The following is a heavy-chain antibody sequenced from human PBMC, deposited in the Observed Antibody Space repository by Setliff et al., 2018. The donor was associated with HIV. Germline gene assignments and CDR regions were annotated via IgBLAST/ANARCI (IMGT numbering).Heavy chain of an antibody. CDR2: IGQDGSEK. V-gene: IGHV3-7*01. CDR1: RFDFNNYR. Sequence: LRLSCAASRFDFNNYRMCWVRQAPGKGLEWVANIGQDGSEKNYVDSVKGRFTISRDNAKNSMDLQMDSLRAEDTAIYYCARKLRPGHGVDVWGQGTTVTVSS. CDR3: ARKLRPGHGVDV. J-gene: IGHJ6*02. D-gene: IGHD3-10*01.